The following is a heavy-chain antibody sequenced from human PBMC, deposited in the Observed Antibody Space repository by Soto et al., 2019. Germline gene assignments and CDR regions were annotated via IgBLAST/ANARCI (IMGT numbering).Heavy chain of an antibody. V-gene: IGHV3-7*02. D-gene: IGHD3-10*01. CDR1: GVMFTHFC. Sequence: RLWCGAAGVMFTHFCVGRVLHAPGKGLEWVANINQDGSENYYVDSVKGRFTISRDNAKNSLYLQMNSLRVEDTAVYYCSRVKHDSGGYWGAPDYWGQGTLVTVSS. CDR3: SRVKHDSGGYWGAPDY. J-gene: IGHJ4*02. CDR2: INQDGSEN.